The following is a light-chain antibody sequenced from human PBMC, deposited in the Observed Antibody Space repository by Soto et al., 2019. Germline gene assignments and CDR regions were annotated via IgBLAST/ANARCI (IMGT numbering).Light chain of an antibody. V-gene: IGKV3-15*01. CDR2: GAS. J-gene: IGKJ3*01. CDR1: QSVSSN. Sequence: EIVMTQSPATLSVSPGERATLSCRASQSVSSNLAWYHQKPGQAPRLLIYGASTRATGIPARFSGSGSGTEFTLTISSLQSEDFAVYYCQQYNNWPPGITFGPGTKVDIK. CDR3: QQYNNWPPGIT.